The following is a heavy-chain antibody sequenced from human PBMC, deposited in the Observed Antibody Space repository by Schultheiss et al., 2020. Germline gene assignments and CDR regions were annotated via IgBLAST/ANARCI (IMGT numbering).Heavy chain of an antibody. J-gene: IGHJ6*02. CDR1: GYTFNDYY. Sequence: ASVKVSCKASGYTFNDYYMHWVRQAPGQGLEWMGRINPNSGGTKYAQMFQGRVTLTTDTPISTAYMELNRLRSDDTAVYYCASGSVSFGLDVWGQGTTVTVSS. D-gene: IGHD6-25*01. CDR3: ASGSVSFGLDV. V-gene: IGHV1-2*06. CDR2: INPNSGGT.